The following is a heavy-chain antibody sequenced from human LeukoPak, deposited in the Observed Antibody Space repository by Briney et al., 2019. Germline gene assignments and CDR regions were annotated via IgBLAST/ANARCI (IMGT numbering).Heavy chain of an antibody. J-gene: IGHJ4*02. V-gene: IGHV3-23*01. CDR1: GFTFSSYA. Sequence: GGSLRLSCAASGFTFSSYAMSWVRQAPGKGLEWVSAISGSGGSTYYADSVKGRFTISRDNSKNTLYLQMNSLRAEDTAVYYCAKADTGSSGWYSRAWFFDYWGEGTLVTVSS. CDR2: ISGSGGST. D-gene: IGHD6-19*01. CDR3: AKADTGSSGWYSRAWFFDY.